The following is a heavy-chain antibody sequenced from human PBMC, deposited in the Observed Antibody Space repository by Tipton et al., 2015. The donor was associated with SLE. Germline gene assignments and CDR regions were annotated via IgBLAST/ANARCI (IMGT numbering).Heavy chain of an antibody. CDR1: GFTFSSYE. D-gene: IGHD3-9*01. Sequence: GSLRLSCAASGFTFSSYEMNWVRQAPGKGLEWVSSISSSGSTIYYADSVQGRFTISRDNAKNSLYLQMNNLRAEDTAVDYCARDRPYDILTGYDYYGMDVWGQGTTVTVSS. CDR2: ISSSGSTI. CDR3: ARDRPYDILTGYDYYGMDV. J-gene: IGHJ6*02. V-gene: IGHV3-48*03.